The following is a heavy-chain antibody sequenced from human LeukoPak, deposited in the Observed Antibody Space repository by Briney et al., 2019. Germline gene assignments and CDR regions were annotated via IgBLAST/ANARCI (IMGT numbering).Heavy chain of an antibody. J-gene: IGHJ3*02. Sequence: PGGSLRLSCAASGFTFSSYGMSWVRQAPGKGLECVSATSGSGGSTYSADSVKGRFTISRDNAQNSLYLQMNSLRDEDTALYYCARDNNWAFDIWGQGTMVTVSS. CDR3: ARDNNWAFDI. D-gene: IGHD2/OR15-2a*01. CDR1: GFTFSSYG. V-gene: IGHV3-23*01. CDR2: TSGSGGST.